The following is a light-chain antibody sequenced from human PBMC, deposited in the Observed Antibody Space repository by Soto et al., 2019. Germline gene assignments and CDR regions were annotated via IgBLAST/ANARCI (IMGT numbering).Light chain of an antibody. CDR2: GNN. CDR3: QSYDSTLSGLYV. J-gene: IGLJ1*01. Sequence: QSVLTQPPSMSGAPGQRVTTSCTGTSANIGAGYDVHWYQQLPGMAPKLLIYGNNKRPSGVPDRFSGSKSGTSASLAITGLQAEDEADYYCQSYDSTLSGLYVLGTGTKVTVL. CDR1: SANIGAGYD. V-gene: IGLV1-40*01.